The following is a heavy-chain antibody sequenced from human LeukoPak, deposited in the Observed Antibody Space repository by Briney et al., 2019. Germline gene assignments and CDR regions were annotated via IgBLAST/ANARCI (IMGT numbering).Heavy chain of an antibody. CDR2: IYYSGST. CDR3: ARVHDSSGYYYYFDY. V-gene: IGHV4-59*01. J-gene: IGHJ4*02. CDR1: GGSISSYY. D-gene: IGHD3-22*01. Sequence: KPSXXLSLTCTVSGGSISSYYWSWVRQPPGKGLEWVGYIYYSGSTNYKPSLKSRVTISVEKSKNQFSLKLSSVTAADTAVYYCARVHDSSGYYYYFDYWGQGTLVTVSS.